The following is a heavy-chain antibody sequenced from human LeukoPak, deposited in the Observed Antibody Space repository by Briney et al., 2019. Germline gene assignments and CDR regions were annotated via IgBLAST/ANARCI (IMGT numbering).Heavy chain of an antibody. J-gene: IGHJ6*04. V-gene: IGHV3-48*01. D-gene: IGHD3-10*02. CDR3: AELGITMIGGV. CDR1: GFTFSSYS. CDR2: ISSSSSII. Sequence: GGSLRLSCAASGFTFSSYSMSWVRQAPGKGLEWLAYISSSSSIIYYAVSVKGRFTISRDNAKKSLFLQMNSLRAEDTAVYYCAELGITMIGGVWGKGTTVTISS.